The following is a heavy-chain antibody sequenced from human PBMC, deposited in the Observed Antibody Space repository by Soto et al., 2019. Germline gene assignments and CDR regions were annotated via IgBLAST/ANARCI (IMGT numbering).Heavy chain of an antibody. CDR1: GFTFSSYW. V-gene: IGHV3-7*03. CDR2: IKQDGSDR. D-gene: IGHD1-26*01. Sequence: GGSLRLSCAASGFTFSSYWMSWVRQAPGKGLEWVAYIKQDGSDRQYGASVKGRFTISRDNAKNLLNLQMDSLRVEDTAVYYCASEGGEYFQHWGQGTLVTVSS. J-gene: IGHJ1*01. CDR3: ASEGGEYFQH.